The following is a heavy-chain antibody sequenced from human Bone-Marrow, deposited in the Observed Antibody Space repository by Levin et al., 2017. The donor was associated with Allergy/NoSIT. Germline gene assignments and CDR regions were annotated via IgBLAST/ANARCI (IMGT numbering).Heavy chain of an antibody. J-gene: IGHJ3*01. D-gene: IGHD3-9*01. V-gene: IGHV3-21*01. CDR2: ISSGGRSI. CDR3: TRGDVLTGSAGFDV. Sequence: GGSLRLSCVASGSTFSSYDMNWVRQAPGKGLEWVSPISSGGRSIYYAASVKGRFTISRDNAKNSLYLQMSSLRVDDTAVYFCTRGDVLTGSAGFDVWGQGTMVTVSS. CDR1: GSTFSSYD.